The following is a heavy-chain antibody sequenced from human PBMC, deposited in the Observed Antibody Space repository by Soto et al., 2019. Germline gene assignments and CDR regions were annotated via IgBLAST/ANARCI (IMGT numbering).Heavy chain of an antibody. CDR2: ISSSSSTI. V-gene: IGHV3-48*01. J-gene: IGHJ4*02. CDR1: GFTFSSYD. CDR3: AKEPSVPGRIFDY. D-gene: IGHD1-1*01. Sequence: EVQLVESGGVLVQPGGSLRLSCAASGFTFSSYDMNWVRQAPGKGLEWISYISSSSSTIYYADSVKGRFTISRDNSKNTLYLQMNSLRAEDTAVYYCAKEPSVPGRIFDYWGQGTLVTVSS.